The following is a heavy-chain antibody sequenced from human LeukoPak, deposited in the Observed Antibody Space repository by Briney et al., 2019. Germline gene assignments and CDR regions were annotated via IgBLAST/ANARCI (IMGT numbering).Heavy chain of an antibody. D-gene: IGHD6-19*01. Sequence: GSLRLSCAASGFTVSSNYMSWVRQAPGKGLEWVSVIYSGGSTYYADSVKGRFTISRDTSKNTLYLQMNILRAEDTAVYYCAREQWLDYWGQGTLVTVSS. CDR2: IYSGGST. V-gene: IGHV3-66*01. J-gene: IGHJ4*02. CDR1: GFTVSSNY. CDR3: AREQWLDY.